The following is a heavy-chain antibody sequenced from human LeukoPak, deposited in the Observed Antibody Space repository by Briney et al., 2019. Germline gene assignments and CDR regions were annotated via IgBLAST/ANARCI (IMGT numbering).Heavy chain of an antibody. V-gene: IGHV3-30*18. D-gene: IGHD2-8*01. CDR3: AKDRNGYFDY. J-gene: IGHJ4*02. Sequence: GGSLRLSCAASGFTISSYGMHWVRQAPGKGLEWVAVISYDGSNKYYADSVKGRFTISRDNSKNTLYLQMNSLRAEDTAVYYCAKDRNGYFDYWGQGTLVTVSS. CDR1: GFTISSYG. CDR2: ISYDGSNK.